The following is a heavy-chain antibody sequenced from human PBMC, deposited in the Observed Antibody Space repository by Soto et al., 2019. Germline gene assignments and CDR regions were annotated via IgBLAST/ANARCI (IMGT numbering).Heavy chain of an antibody. D-gene: IGHD3-9*01. CDR3: ARGILRGLALGFGY. J-gene: IGHJ4*02. CDR2: INHSGRS. CDR1: GGSCSGYY. V-gene: IGHV4-34*01. Sequence: QVQLQQWGARLLKPSETLSLTCAVYGGSCSGYYLSWIRQPPGKGLEWIGEINHSGRSNYNPSLTSRVTISVDTSKNQFSLKLNSVTAADTAVYYCARGILRGLALGFGYWGQGTLVPVSS.